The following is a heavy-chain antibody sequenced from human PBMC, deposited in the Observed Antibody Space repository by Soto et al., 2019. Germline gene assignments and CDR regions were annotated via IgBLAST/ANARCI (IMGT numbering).Heavy chain of an antibody. Sequence: EVQLVESGGGLVKPGGSLRLSCAASGFTFSSYSMNWVRQAPGKGLEWVSSISSSSSYIYYADSVKGRFTISRDNAKNSLYLQMNSLRAEDTAVYYCARDGGSNYIKIAYWGQGTLVTVSS. CDR2: ISSSSSYI. CDR3: ARDGGSNYIKIAY. CDR1: GFTFSSYS. D-gene: IGHD4-4*01. V-gene: IGHV3-21*01. J-gene: IGHJ4*02.